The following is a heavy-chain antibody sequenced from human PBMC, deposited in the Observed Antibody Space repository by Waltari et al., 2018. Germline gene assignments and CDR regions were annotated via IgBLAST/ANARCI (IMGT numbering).Heavy chain of an antibody. CDR2: ISTSSYSI. Sequence: EVQLVESGGGLVHPGESLTLSCAASGFTFSNYSLNWVRQAPGKGLEWISDISTSSYSIYYADSVKGRFTISRDNAKNSLFLQMDNLRVEDTAVYFCSRAGGRRSPEFDYWGQGTLVTVSS. CDR3: SRAGGRRSPEFDY. J-gene: IGHJ4*02. V-gene: IGHV3-48*04. D-gene: IGHD3-10*01. CDR1: GFTFSNYS.